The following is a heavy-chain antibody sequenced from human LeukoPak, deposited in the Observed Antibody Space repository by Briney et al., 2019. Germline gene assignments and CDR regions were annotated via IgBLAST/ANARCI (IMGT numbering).Heavy chain of an antibody. V-gene: IGHV3-48*03. Sequence: PGGSLRLSCAASGFTFSSYEMNWVRQAPGKGLEWVSYISSSGSTIYYADSVQGRFTISRDNAKNSLYLQMNSLRAEDTAVYYCARDYYDGVHYDDEFVDLWGQGTLLTVSS. CDR2: ISSSGSTI. D-gene: IGHD3-22*01. J-gene: IGHJ5*02. CDR1: GFTFSSYE. CDR3: ARDYYDGVHYDDEFVDL.